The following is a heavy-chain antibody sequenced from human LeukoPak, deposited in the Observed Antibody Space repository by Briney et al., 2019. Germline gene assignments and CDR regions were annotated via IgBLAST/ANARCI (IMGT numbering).Heavy chain of an antibody. J-gene: IGHJ4*02. CDR2: ISSSSSTI. V-gene: IGHV3-48*04. CDR3: ARESVDGYRRGFDY. Sequence: PGGSLRLSCAASGFTFSSYSMNWVRQAPGKGLEWASYISSSSSTICYADSVKGRFTITRDNAKNSLYLQMNSLRAEDTAVYYCARESVDGYRRGFDYWGQGTLVTVSS. D-gene: IGHD5-24*01. CDR1: GFTFSSYS.